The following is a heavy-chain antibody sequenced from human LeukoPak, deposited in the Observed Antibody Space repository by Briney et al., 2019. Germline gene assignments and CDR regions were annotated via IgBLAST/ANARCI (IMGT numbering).Heavy chain of an antibody. J-gene: IGHJ4*02. V-gene: IGHV3-30*02. Sequence: GGSLRLSCAASGFTFSNYAMHWVRQAPGKGLEWVAFVRYDGSNKYYADSVKGRFTISRDNSKNTLYLQMNSLRAEDAAVYYCAKDTRGDYGWDFDYWGQGTLVTVSS. CDR3: AKDTRGDYGWDFDY. D-gene: IGHD3-10*01. CDR2: VRYDGSNK. CDR1: GFTFSNYA.